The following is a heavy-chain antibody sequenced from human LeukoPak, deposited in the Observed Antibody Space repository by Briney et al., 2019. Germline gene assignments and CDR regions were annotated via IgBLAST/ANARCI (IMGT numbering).Heavy chain of an antibody. D-gene: IGHD6-19*01. CDR3: ARAIAVAGPYYFDY. Sequence: PGESLRLSCAASGFTFSDYTMNWVRQAPGKGLEWVSSIGSVTTYIYYADSVKGRFTISRDNAKNSLSLQMNSLRAEDTAVYYCARAIAVAGPYYFDYWGQGTLVTVSS. CDR2: IGSVTTYI. J-gene: IGHJ4*02. CDR1: GFTFSDYT. V-gene: IGHV3-21*01.